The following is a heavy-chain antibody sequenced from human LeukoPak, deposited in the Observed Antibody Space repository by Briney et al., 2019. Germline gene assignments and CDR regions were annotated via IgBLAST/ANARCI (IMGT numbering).Heavy chain of an antibody. J-gene: IGHJ4*02. D-gene: IGHD2-2*01. Sequence: ASVKVSCKASGYTFTGYYMHWVRQAPGQGLEWMGWINPNSGGTNYAQKFQGRVTMTRDTSNSTAYMELSRLRSDDTAVYYCARGARYCSSTSCYDYWGQGTLVTVSS. CDR2: INPNSGGT. V-gene: IGHV1-2*02. CDR3: ARGARYCSSTSCYDY. CDR1: GYTFTGYY.